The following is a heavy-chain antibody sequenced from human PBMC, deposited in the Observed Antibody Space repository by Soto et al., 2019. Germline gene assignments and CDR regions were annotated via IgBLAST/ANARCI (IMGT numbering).Heavy chain of an antibody. CDR3: ARGGGHSSGWYWHYYGMDV. V-gene: IGHV3-13*04. CDR2: IGTAGDT. Sequence: EVQLVESGGGLVQPGGSLRLSCAASGFTFSSYDMHWVRQATGKGLEWVSAIGTAGDTYYPGSVKGRFTISRENAKNSLYLQKNSLRAGDTAVYYCARGGGHSSGWYWHYYGMDVWGQGTTVTVSS. CDR1: GFTFSSYD. D-gene: IGHD6-19*01. J-gene: IGHJ6*02.